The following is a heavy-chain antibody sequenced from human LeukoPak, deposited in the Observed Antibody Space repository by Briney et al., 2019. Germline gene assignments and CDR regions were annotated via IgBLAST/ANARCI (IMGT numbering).Heavy chain of an antibody. CDR3: ARGEGHFIVGSTKGIDY. Sequence: GRSLRLSCATSGFTFSSYAMHWVRQAPGKGLEWVAVISYDGSNKYYADSVKGRFTISRDNSKNTLYLQMNSLRAEDTALYYCARGEGHFIVGSTKGIDYWGQGTRVTVSS. V-gene: IGHV3-30-3*01. CDR2: ISYDGSNK. J-gene: IGHJ4*02. CDR1: GFTFSSYA. D-gene: IGHD1-26*01.